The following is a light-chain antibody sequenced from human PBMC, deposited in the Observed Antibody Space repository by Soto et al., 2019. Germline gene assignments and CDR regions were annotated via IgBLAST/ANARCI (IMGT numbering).Light chain of an antibody. CDR2: DAS. V-gene: IGKV1-5*01. CDR1: QSINNW. J-gene: IGKJ2*01. Sequence: DFQMTQSPPTLSASVGDSVTITCRASQSINNWLAWYQQKPGKAPKVLIYDASTLESGVPSRFSGSGSGTEFTLTISSLQPDDFATYYCQQYNSYRYTFGQGTKLEIK. CDR3: QQYNSYRYT.